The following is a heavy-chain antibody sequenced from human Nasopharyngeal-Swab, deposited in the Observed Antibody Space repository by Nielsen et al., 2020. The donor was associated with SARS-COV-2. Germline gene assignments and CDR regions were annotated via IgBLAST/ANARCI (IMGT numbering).Heavy chain of an antibody. CDR2: VSGRGDST. V-gene: IGHV3-23*01. CDR3: AKARGGNWIDP. J-gene: IGHJ5*01. D-gene: IGHD3-16*01. CDR1: GFTFSCCA. Sequence: GGSLRLSCAASGFTFSCCAMTWVRQAPGKGLEWVSAVSGRGDSTYYADSVKGRFTISSDNSKNTVYLQMNSLRAEDTAVYYCAKARGGNWIDPWGQGTLVTVSS.